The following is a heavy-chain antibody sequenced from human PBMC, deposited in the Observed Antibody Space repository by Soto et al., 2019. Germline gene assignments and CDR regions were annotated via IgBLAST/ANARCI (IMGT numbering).Heavy chain of an antibody. V-gene: IGHV3-23*01. CDR1: RFTFSSYS. Sequence: PXGCLRLTCAASRFTFSSYSMGWVRQAPGKGLEWVSGISGSGGSTYYADSVKGRFTISRDNSKNTLYLQMNSLRAEDTAVYYCAKRLSPRILVVVPERRSAAGMDVWGQGTTVTVSS. D-gene: IGHD2-2*01. CDR2: ISGSGGST. CDR3: AKRLSPRILVVVPERRSAAGMDV. J-gene: IGHJ6*02.